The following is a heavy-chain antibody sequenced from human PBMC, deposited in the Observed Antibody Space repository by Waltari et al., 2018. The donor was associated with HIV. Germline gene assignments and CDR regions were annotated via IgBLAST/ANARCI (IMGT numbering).Heavy chain of an antibody. CDR1: GFPFGKSA. Sequence: EVQLLESGGALVQPGGSLRLSCAASGFPFGKSATGWVRKGPGKGLEWDSSISHSGVNTYYADSVKGRVTISRDNAMNTMFLQINSLRAEDTAVYYCAKDREGEVVLYSVDYWGQGTLVTVSS. V-gene: IGHV3-23*01. D-gene: IGHD2-15*01. CDR2: ISHSGVNT. J-gene: IGHJ4*02. CDR3: AKDREGEVVLYSVDY.